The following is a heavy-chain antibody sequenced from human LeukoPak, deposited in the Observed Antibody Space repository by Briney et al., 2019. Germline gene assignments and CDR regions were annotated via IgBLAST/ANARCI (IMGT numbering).Heavy chain of an antibody. V-gene: IGHV4-34*01. Sequence: SETLSLTCAVYGGSFSGYYWSWIRQPPGKGLEWIGSIYYSGSTYYNPSLKSRVTISVDTSKNQFSLKLSSVTAADTAVYYCARLPRGGWQQPNNWFDPWGQGTLVTVSS. CDR1: GGSFSGYY. CDR2: IYYSGST. D-gene: IGHD6-13*01. CDR3: ARLPRGGWQQPNNWFDP. J-gene: IGHJ5*02.